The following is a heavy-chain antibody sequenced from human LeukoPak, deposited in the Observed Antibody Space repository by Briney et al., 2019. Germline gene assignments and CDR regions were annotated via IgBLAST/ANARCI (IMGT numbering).Heavy chain of an antibody. CDR1: GYSMSSGYY. J-gene: IGHJ6*03. D-gene: IGHD3-10*01. CDR2: IFHSGNS. CDR3: ARVEEGYGSGRRGNFYYYYMDV. V-gene: IGHV4-38-2*02. Sequence: PSETLSLTCTVSGYSMSSGYYWGWIRQPPGKGLQWIGSIFHSGNSYYNPSLKSRVTISVDTSKNQFSLKLSSVTTADTAVYYCARVEEGYGSGRRGNFYYYYMDVWGKGTTVTISS.